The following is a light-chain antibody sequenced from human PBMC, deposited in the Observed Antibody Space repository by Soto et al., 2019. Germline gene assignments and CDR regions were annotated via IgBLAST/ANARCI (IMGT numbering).Light chain of an antibody. Sequence: QSVLTQPASVSGSPGQSITISCTGTSSDFGSYNLVSWFQQHPGRAPKLMIYEGSKRPSGVSNRFSGSTSGNTASLTISGLQAEDEAEYYCCSYAGTSTYVVFGGGTKVTVL. CDR2: EGS. CDR3: CSYAGTSTYVV. CDR1: SSDFGSYNL. V-gene: IGLV2-23*01. J-gene: IGLJ2*01.